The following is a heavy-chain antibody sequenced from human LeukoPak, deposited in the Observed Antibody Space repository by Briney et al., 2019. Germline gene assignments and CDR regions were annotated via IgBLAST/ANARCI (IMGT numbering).Heavy chain of an antibody. Sequence: GSSAKVSCKASGDTFSSYAFSWVRQAPGQGLEWMGAIIPMSGTTHYAQNFQGRVTITSDESTRTVYLEVTSLRSEDTALYYCARYNNVFFAGDHSGQGTLVTVSS. CDR1: GDTFSSYA. J-gene: IGHJ4*02. V-gene: IGHV1-69*01. CDR3: ARYNNVFFAGDH. CDR2: IIPMSGTT. D-gene: IGHD1-1*01.